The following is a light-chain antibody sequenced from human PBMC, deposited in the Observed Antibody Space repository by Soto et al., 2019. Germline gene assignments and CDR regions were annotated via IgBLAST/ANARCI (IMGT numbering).Light chain of an antibody. CDR3: QQYNSYSVT. J-gene: IGKJ1*01. V-gene: IGKV1-5*03. Sequence: QLTQSPSNLSSSVGDLVPISFRASQSISIWLAWYQQKPGKAPKLLIYKASSLESGVPSRFSGSGSGTEFTLTISSLQPDDFATYYCQQYNSYSVTFGQGTKVDIK. CDR2: KAS. CDR1: QSISIW.